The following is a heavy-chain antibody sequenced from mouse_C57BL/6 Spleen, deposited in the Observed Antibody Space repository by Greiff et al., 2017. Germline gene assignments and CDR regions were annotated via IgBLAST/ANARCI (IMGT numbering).Heavy chain of an antibody. CDR3: ASCNYYGSRGYGY. V-gene: IGHV1-52*01. D-gene: IGHD1-1*01. CDR2: IDPSDSET. J-gene: IGHJ2*01. CDR1: GYTFTSYW. Sequence: QVQLQQSGAELVRPGSSVKLSCKASGYTFTSYWMHWVKQRPIQGLEWIGNIDPSDSETHYNQKFKDKATLTVAKSSSTAYMQLSSLTSEDSAVYYCASCNYYGSRGYGYWGQGTTLTVSS.